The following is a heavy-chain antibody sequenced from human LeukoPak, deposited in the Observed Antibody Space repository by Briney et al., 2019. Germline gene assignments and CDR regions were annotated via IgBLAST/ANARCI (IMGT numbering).Heavy chain of an antibody. Sequence: LRASVKVSCKASGGTFSSYAISWVRQAPGQGLEWMGGIIPIFDTGNYAQKFQGRVTITADKSTSTAYMELSSLRSEDTAVYYCARTYYYDSSGYYFDYWGKGTLVTVSS. J-gene: IGHJ4*02. D-gene: IGHD3-22*01. CDR2: IIPIFDTG. V-gene: IGHV1-69*06. CDR1: GGTFSSYA. CDR3: ARTYYYDSSGYYFDY.